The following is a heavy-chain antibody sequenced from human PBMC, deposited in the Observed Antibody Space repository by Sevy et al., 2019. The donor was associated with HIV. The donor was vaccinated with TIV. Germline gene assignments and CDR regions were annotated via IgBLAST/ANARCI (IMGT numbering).Heavy chain of an antibody. D-gene: IGHD6-25*01. CDR2: IYCSGGA. CDR3: VRHKGRTAADL. J-gene: IGHJ5*02. CDR1: GASINAYS. Sequence: SETLSLTCTVSGASINAYSWSWIRQPPGKGLEWIGCIYCSGGANNNPSLKSRVTISVDTSKNHFSLRLSSVTSADTAVYYCVRHKGRTAADLWGQGTLVTVSS. V-gene: IGHV4-59*01.